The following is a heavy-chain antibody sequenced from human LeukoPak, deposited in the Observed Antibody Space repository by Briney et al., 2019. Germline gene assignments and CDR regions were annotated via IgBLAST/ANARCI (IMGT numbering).Heavy chain of an antibody. CDR3: SRLGSRWSFDY. D-gene: IGHD6-13*01. CDR2: IWYDGSNK. CDR1: GFTFTSYG. Sequence: GGSLRLSCVASGFTFTSYGMNWVRQAPGKGLEWVAVIWYDGSNKYYADSVEGRFTISRDQTKNTVYLQMNSLRAEDTAVYYCSRLGSRWSFDYWGQGTLVTVSS. V-gene: IGHV3-33*01. J-gene: IGHJ4*02.